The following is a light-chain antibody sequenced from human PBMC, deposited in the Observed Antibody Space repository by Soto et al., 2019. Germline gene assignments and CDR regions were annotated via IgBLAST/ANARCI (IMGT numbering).Light chain of an antibody. CDR1: QYIRNF. Sequence: DIQMTQSPTSLSASVGDRVTITCRASQYIRNFVAWYQQKPGKAPKLLSYAASTLQSGVPSRFSGSGSGTDFTLTINSLQPEDVATYSCQKYSSVPVFGPGTKVEI. CDR2: AAS. V-gene: IGKV1-27*01. J-gene: IGKJ3*01. CDR3: QKYSSVPV.